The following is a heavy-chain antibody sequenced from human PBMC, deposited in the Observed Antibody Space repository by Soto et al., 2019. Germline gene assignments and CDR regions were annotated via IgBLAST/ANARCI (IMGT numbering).Heavy chain of an antibody. CDR2: INHSGST. V-gene: IGHV4-34*01. J-gene: IGHJ5*02. CDR1: VGSFSGYY. Sequence: PSETLSLTGAVYVGSFSGYYWSWIRQPPGKGLEWIGEINHSGSTNYNPSLKSRVTISVDTSKNQFSLKLSSVTAADTAVYYCARGYNWNYGWFDPWGQGTLVTVS. CDR3: ARGYNWNYGWFDP. D-gene: IGHD1-7*01.